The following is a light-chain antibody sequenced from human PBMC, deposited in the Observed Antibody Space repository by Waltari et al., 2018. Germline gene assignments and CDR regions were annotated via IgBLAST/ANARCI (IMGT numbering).Light chain of an antibody. CDR3: QQYGSSIPFT. J-gene: IGKJ3*01. CDR2: GAS. CDR1: QSVTASQ. V-gene: IGKV3-20*01. Sequence: EIVLTQSPGTMSLSPGDRATLSCMASQSVTASQVAWYQQKPGQAPRLLIYGASTRATGTPDKFSGTGSGTDFILTISGLEPEDFAVYFCQQYGSSIPFTFGPGTKV.